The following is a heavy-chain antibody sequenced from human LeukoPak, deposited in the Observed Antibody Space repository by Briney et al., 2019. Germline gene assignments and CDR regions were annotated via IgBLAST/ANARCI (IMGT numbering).Heavy chain of an antibody. D-gene: IGHD3-10*01. Sequence: SETLSVTCAVYGGSFSGYYWTWIRQPPGKGLEWIGEINHSESTNYNPSLKSRVTISVDTSKNQFSLRLGSLTAADTAVYYCARRVDYYCSGTAPCAFYFDSWGLGNMVTVSS. CDR2: INHSEST. V-gene: IGHV4-34*01. CDR1: GGSFSGYY. J-gene: IGHJ4*02. CDR3: ARRVDYYCSGTAPCAFYFDS.